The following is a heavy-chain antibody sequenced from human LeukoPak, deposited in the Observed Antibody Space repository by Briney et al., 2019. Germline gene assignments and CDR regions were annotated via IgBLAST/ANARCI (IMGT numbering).Heavy chain of an antibody. D-gene: IGHD2-21*02. Sequence: GASLRLSCAASGFTFSSYAMSWVRQAPGKGLEWVSAISGSGGSTYYADSVKGRFTISRDNSKNTLYLQMNSLRAEDTAVYYCVKDQDIVVVTAFKYWDQGTLVTVSS. CDR1: GFTFSSYA. V-gene: IGHV3-23*01. CDR3: VKDQDIVVVTAFKY. J-gene: IGHJ4*02. CDR2: ISGSGGST.